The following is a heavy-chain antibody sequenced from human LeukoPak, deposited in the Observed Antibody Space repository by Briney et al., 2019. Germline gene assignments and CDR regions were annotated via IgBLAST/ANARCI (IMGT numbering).Heavy chain of an antibody. Sequence: SETLSLTCAVSGGSISSGGYSWSWIRQPPGKGLEWIGYIYHSGSTYYNPSLKSRVTISVDRSKNQFSLKLSSVTAADTAVYYCASYYGSGSRIPNYYYYGMDVWGQGTTVTVSS. D-gene: IGHD3-10*01. J-gene: IGHJ6*02. CDR2: IYHSGST. V-gene: IGHV4-30-2*01. CDR1: GGSISSGGYS. CDR3: ASYYGSGSRIPNYYYYGMDV.